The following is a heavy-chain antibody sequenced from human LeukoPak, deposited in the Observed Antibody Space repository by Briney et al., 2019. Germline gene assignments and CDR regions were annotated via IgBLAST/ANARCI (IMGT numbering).Heavy chain of an antibody. D-gene: IGHD3-3*01. CDR3: TPQTADYDFWSGYYTRGSRRWFDH. J-gene: IGHJ5*02. Sequence: SETLSLTCTVSGGSISSSSYYWGWIRQPPGKGLEWIGSIYYSGCTYDNPSLKSRVTISVDTSKNQFFPKLSSVTAADTAVYYCTPQTADYDFWSGYYTRGSRRWFDHWGQGTLVTVSS. V-gene: IGHV4-39*01. CDR1: GGSISSSSYY. CDR2: IYYSGCT.